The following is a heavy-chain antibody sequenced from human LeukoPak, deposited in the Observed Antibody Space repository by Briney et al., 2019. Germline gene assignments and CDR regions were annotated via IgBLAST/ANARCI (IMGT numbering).Heavy chain of an antibody. V-gene: IGHV3-30*18. J-gene: IGHJ3*02. CDR3: AKASRYLGSGSYYRDAFDI. D-gene: IGHD3-10*02. CDR2: ISFDGSNK. Sequence: GGSLRLSCAASGFTFSSYGMHWVRQAPGKGLEWVAVISFDGSNKYYADSVKGRLTVSRDNSKNTLYLQMNSLRAEDTAVYYCAKASRYLGSGSYYRDAFDIWGQGTMVTVSS. CDR1: GFTFSSYG.